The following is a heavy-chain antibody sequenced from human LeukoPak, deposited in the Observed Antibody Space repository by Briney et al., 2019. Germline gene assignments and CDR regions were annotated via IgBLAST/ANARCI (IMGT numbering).Heavy chain of an antibody. CDR1: GFPFSRLA. Sequence: GSLRLSCSASGFPFSRLAMTWVRQPPGKGLQWVPSISNSGYSTNYANSVKGRFTISRDNSMDTLYLQMNSLRADDTAIYYCARCRGGGGEYWNFDLWGRGILVTVSS. V-gene: IGHV3-23*01. CDR2: ISNSGYST. J-gene: IGHJ2*01. CDR3: ARCRGGGGEYWNFDL. D-gene: IGHD4-23*01.